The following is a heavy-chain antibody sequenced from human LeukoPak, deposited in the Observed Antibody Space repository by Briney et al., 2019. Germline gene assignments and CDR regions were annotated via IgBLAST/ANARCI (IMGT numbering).Heavy chain of an antibody. Sequence: ASVKVSCKASGYTFTSYGISWVRQAPGQGLEWMGWISVYNGNTKYTQRLQARVTMTTDTSTNTAYMELRSLRSDDTAVYFCARGGEDNLRGSFDYWGQGTLVTVSS. D-gene: IGHD3-10*01. V-gene: IGHV1-18*01. J-gene: IGHJ4*02. CDR2: ISVYNGNT. CDR3: ARGGEDNLRGSFDY. CDR1: GYTFTSYG.